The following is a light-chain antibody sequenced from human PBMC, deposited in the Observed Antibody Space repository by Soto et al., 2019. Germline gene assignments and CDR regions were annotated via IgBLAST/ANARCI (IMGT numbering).Light chain of an antibody. Sequence: EIVLTQSPGTLSLSPGERATLSCRADRSVSGTLLTWFQQKPGQAPRLLIFATSNRAPGIPERSSGSGSGTDFTHTINRLAPNYCAVYYCQHYGDSSWTFGQGTKVEIK. V-gene: IGKV3-20*01. CDR2: ATS. J-gene: IGKJ1*01. CDR3: QHYGDSSWT. CDR1: RSVSGTL.